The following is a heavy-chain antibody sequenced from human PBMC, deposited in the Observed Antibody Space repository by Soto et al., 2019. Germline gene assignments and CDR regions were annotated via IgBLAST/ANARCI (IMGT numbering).Heavy chain of an antibody. CDR2: IRSGGSAT. J-gene: IGHJ5*01. V-gene: IGHV3-48*02. Sequence: EVLLVDSGGGLVQPGESLRLSCVASGFNFDSEPMNWVRQAPGKGLEWVANIRSGGSATSYADSVKGRFTISRDNGKISLYLQMNSLRDEDTAVYFCARDVDCGFDSWGQGTLVTVSS. CDR3: ARDVDCGFDS. CDR1: GFNFDSEP. D-gene: IGHD2-21*01.